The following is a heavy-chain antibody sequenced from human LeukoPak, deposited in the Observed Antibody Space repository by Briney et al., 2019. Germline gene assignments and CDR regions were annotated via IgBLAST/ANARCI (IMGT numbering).Heavy chain of an antibody. D-gene: IGHD6-13*01. CDR3: AKGAAAGTGRLCYFDY. Sequence: GGSLRLSCAASGFTFDDYAMHWVRQAPGKGLEWVSGISWNSGSIGYADSVKGRFTISRDNAKNSLYLQMNSLRAEDTALYYCAKGAAAGTGRLCYFDYWGQGTLVTVSS. J-gene: IGHJ4*02. CDR2: ISWNSGSI. V-gene: IGHV3-9*01. CDR1: GFTFDDYA.